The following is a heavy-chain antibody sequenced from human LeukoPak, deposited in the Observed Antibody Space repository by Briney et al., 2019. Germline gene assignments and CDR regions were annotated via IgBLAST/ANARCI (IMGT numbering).Heavy chain of an antibody. D-gene: IGHD3-22*01. CDR2: IYYSGST. CDR3: ARERGYYYDSSGVDY. J-gene: IGHJ4*02. CDR1: GGSISSGDYY. V-gene: IGHV4-30-4*01. Sequence: SETLSLTCTVSGGSISSGDYYWSWIRQPPGKGLEWIGYIYYSGSTYYNPSLKSRVTISVDTSKNQFSLKLSSVTAADTAVYYCARERGYYYDSSGVDYWGQGTLVTVSS.